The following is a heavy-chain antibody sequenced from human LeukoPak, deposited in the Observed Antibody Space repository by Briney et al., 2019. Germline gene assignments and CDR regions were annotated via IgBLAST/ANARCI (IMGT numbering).Heavy chain of an antibody. J-gene: IGHJ3*02. CDR1: GFTVSSNY. V-gene: IGHV3-66*01. CDR2: IYSGGST. D-gene: IGHD1-14*01. CDR3: ARDRPGSETGKYAFDI. Sequence: GSLRLSCEASGFTVSSNYMSWVRQAPGKGLEWVSVIYSGGSTYPADSVKGRFTISRDNSKNTLYLQMNSLRVEDTAVYYCARDRPGSETGKYAFDIWGQGTMVTVSS.